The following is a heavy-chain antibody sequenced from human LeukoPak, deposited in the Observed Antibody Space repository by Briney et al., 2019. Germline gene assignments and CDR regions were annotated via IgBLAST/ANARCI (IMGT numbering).Heavy chain of an antibody. CDR3: AGRWAAGTEDDAFDI. V-gene: IGHV3-48*04. Sequence: PGGSLRLSCAASGFTFSSYWMHWVRQAPGKGLEWVSYISSSGSTIYYADSVKGRFTISRDNAKNSLYLQMNSLRAEDTALYYCAGRWAAGTEDDAFDIWGQGTMVTVSS. D-gene: IGHD6-13*01. CDR2: ISSSGSTI. CDR1: GFTFSSYW. J-gene: IGHJ3*02.